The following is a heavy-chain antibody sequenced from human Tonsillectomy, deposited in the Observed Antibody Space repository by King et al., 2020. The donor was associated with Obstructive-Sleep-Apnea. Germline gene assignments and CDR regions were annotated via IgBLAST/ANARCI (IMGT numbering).Heavy chain of an antibody. CDR3: ARDLSGTLTFDY. D-gene: IGHD1-26*01. CDR2: ISYDGSNK. J-gene: IGHJ4*02. V-gene: IGHV3-30*04. CDR1: GFTFSSYG. Sequence: VQLVESGGGVVQPGRSLRLSCAASGFTFSSYGIHWVRQAPGKGLEWVAVISYDGSNKQYADSVKGRFTISRDNSKNTLYLQMNSLRAEDTAVYYYARDLSGTLTFDYWGQGNLVTVSS.